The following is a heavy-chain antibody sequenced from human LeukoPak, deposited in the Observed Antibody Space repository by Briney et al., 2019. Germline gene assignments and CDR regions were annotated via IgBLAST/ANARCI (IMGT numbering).Heavy chain of an antibody. Sequence: SETLSLTCTVSGGSISSYYWSWIRQPPGKGLEWIGYIYYSGSTKYNPSLKSRVTISVDTSKKQFSLKLSSVTAADTAVYYCATLGVVIISQDYYYYGMDVWGQGTTVTVSS. J-gene: IGHJ6*02. CDR1: GGSISSYY. CDR2: IYYSGST. CDR3: ATLGVVIISQDYYYYGMDV. D-gene: IGHD3-3*01. V-gene: IGHV4-59*01.